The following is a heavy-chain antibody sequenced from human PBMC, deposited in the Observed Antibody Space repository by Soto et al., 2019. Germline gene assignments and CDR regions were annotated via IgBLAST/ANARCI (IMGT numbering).Heavy chain of an antibody. CDR2: ITDNGGST. CDR1: GFTFSRDG. Sequence: TGGSLRLSCAASGFTFSRDGMSWVRQAPGKGLEWVSLITDNGGSTYYADSVKGRFTISRDNTKNTLFLQMNSLGAEDTAVYYCAKERATTTAFDYWGQGALV. J-gene: IGHJ4*02. V-gene: IGHV3-23*01. CDR3: AKERATTTAFDY. D-gene: IGHD4-17*01.